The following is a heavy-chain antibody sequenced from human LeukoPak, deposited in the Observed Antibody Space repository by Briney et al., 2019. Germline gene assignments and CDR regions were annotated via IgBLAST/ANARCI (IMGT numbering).Heavy chain of an antibody. CDR2: ISYDGSNK. CDR3: ARDRRYCSSTSCFNYYYYYGMDV. CDR1: GFTFSSYA. D-gene: IGHD2-2*01. Sequence: PGGSLRLSCAASGFTFSSYAMHWVRQAPGKGLEWVAVISYDGSNKYYADSVKGRFTISRDNSKNTLYLQMNGLRAEDTAVYYCARDRRYCSSTSCFNYYYYYGMDVWGQGTTVTVSS. V-gene: IGHV3-30-3*01. J-gene: IGHJ6*02.